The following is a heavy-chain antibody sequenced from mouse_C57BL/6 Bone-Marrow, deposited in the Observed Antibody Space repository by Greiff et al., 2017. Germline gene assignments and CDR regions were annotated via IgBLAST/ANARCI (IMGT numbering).Heavy chain of an antibody. CDR1: GFTFSDYG. CDR2: ISSGSSTI. Sequence: EVKLVESGGGLVKPGGSLKLSCAASGFTFSDYGMHWVRQAPEKGLEWVAYISSGSSTIYYAATVKGRFTIARDNAKNTLFLQMTSLRSEDTAMYYCAKHWEGYAMDYWGQGTSVTVSS. D-gene: IGHD4-1*01. V-gene: IGHV5-17*01. J-gene: IGHJ4*01. CDR3: AKHWEGYAMDY.